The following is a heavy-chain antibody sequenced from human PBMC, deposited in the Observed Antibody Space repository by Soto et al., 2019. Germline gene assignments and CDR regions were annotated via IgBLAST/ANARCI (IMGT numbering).Heavy chain of an antibody. CDR3: AGRTYG. V-gene: IGHV3-53*04. Sequence: EVQLVESGGGLVQPGGSLRLSCAASGFDVSSNYMSWVRQAPGKGLEWVSLIYSGGTTYYADSVKGRFTISRHSSKNTLYLQMNSLRCEDTAVYYCAGRTYGWGQGTMVTVSA. CDR2: IYSGGTT. J-gene: IGHJ3*01. CDR1: GFDVSSNY. D-gene: IGHD4-17*01.